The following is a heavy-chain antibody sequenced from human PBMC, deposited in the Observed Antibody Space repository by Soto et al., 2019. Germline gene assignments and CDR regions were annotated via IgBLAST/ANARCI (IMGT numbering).Heavy chain of an antibody. CDR1: GFPFSNHA. CDR2: ISATGGST. CDR3: AKNYNWNFVVEY. V-gene: IGHV3-23*01. J-gene: IGHJ4*02. D-gene: IGHD1-7*01. Sequence: EVQLLESGGDFVQPGRSLRLSCAASGFPFSNHAMSWVRQAPGKGLEWLSAISATGGSTYYADSVRGRFSISRDNSKNTVFLQMDSLRPEDTAVYFCAKNYNWNFVVEYWGRGTLVTVS.